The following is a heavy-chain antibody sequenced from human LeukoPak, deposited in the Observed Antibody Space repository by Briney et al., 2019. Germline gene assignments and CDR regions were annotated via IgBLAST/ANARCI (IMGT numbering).Heavy chain of an antibody. CDR3: ARQSHCSSTSCKDDAFDI. D-gene: IGHD2-2*01. CDR2: IYPGDSDT. V-gene: IGHV5-51*01. J-gene: IGHJ3*02. CDR1: GYSFTSYW. Sequence: GESLKISCQGSGYSFTSYWIGWVRQMPGKGLEWMGIIYPGDSDTRYSPSFQGQVTISADKSISTAYLQWSSLKASDTAMYYCARQSHCSSTSCKDDAFDIWGQGTMVTVSS.